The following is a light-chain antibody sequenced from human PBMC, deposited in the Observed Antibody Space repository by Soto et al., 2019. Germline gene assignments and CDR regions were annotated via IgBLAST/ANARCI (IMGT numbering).Light chain of an antibody. CDR2: ATS. CDR3: QQSYKMPS. V-gene: IGKV1-39*01. J-gene: IGKJ5*01. CDR1: RNVSLY. Sequence: EIPLTQSPSSLAASVGDRLTLTCRASRNVSLYLNWYQHKPGKDPTLLIHATSNLQIGVPSRFSGSGSGTEFTLTISSLEAEDFGTYYCQQSYKMPSFGQGTRLVIK.